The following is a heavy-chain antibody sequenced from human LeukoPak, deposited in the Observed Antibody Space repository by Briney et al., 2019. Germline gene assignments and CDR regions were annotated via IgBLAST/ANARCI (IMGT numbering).Heavy chain of an antibody. CDR2: FNHSWGA. CDR1: SGSFSGYY. Sequence: SETLSLTCGVYSGSFSGYYWTWFRQPPGKGLEWIGEFNHSWGAKHNPSLKSRATISVDTSKNHLSLSLNSVTAADTAVYYCAASLWFGIYPDYWGQGSLVTVSS. V-gene: IGHV4-34*04. CDR3: AASLWFGIYPDY. D-gene: IGHD3-10*01. J-gene: IGHJ4*02.